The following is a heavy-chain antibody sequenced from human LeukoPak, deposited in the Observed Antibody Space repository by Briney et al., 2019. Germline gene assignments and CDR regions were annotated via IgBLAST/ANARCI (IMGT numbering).Heavy chain of an antibody. CDR3: ARASQWLAFDY. CDR1: GFTFRSYE. J-gene: IGHJ4*02. CDR2: IFDGDTT. V-gene: IGHV3-66*01. Sequence: PGGSLRLSCAASGFTFRSYEMNWGRQAPGKGPEWVSVIFDGDTTAYTDSVRGRFTISRDSSENTLYLQMNSLRDDDTAVYFCARASQWLAFDYWGQGTLVTVSS. D-gene: IGHD6-19*01.